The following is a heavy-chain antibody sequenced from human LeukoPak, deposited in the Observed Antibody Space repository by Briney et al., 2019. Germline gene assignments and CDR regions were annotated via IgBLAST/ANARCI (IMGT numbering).Heavy chain of an antibody. V-gene: IGHV1-2*02. J-gene: IGHJ6*03. D-gene: IGHD3-10*01. Sequence: ASVKVSCKASGYTFTGYYMHWVRQAPGQGLEWMGWINPNSGGTNYAQKFQGGVTMTRDTSISTAYMELSRLRSDDTAVYYCARATMAHTNYYYYMDVWGKGTTVTVSS. CDR3: ARATMAHTNYYYYMDV. CDR2: INPNSGGT. CDR1: GYTFTGYY.